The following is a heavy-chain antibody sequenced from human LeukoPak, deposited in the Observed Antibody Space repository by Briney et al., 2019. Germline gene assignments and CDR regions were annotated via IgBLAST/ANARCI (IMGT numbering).Heavy chain of an antibody. V-gene: IGHV3-43*02. CDR1: GFTFDDYA. CDR2: IRGDGGST. Sequence: QPGGSLRLSCAASGFTFDDYAMHWVRQAPGKGLEWVSLIRGDGGSTYYADSVKGRFTISRGNSKNSLYLQMNSLRAEDTAVYYCARDGVARFLEWLTAFDYWGQGTLVTVSS. D-gene: IGHD3-3*01. J-gene: IGHJ4*02. CDR3: ARDGVARFLEWLTAFDY.